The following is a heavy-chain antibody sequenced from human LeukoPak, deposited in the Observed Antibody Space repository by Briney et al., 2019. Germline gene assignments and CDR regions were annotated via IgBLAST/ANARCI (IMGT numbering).Heavy chain of an antibody. CDR2: ISYDGSNK. Sequence: GGSMRLSCAASGFTFSSYAMHWVRQAPGKGLEWVAVISYDGSNKYYADSVKGRFTISRDNSKNTLYLQMNSLRAEDTAVYYCARDEYYGSGKSLDYGMDVWGKGTTVTVSS. J-gene: IGHJ6*04. V-gene: IGHV3-30*04. CDR1: GFTFSSYA. CDR3: ARDEYYGSGKSLDYGMDV. D-gene: IGHD3-10*01.